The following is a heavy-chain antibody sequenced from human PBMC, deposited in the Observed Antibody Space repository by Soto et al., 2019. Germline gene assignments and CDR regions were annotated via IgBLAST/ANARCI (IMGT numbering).Heavy chain of an antibody. CDR1: GYTFTSYG. J-gene: IGHJ4*02. CDR3: ARERCSGGSCYSEIFDY. D-gene: IGHD2-15*01. Sequence: ASVKVSCKASGYTFTSYGISWVRQAPGQGLEWMGWISAYNGNTNYAQNLQGRVTMTTDTSTRKAYMELRSLRSDDTAVYYCARERCSGGSCYSEIFDYWGQGTLVTVSS. CDR2: ISAYNGNT. V-gene: IGHV1-18*01.